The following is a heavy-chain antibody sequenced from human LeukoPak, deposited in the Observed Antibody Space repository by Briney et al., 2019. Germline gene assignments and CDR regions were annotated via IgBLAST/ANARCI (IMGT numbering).Heavy chain of an antibody. CDR3: ARGGDSSNWYPGYFEY. CDR1: GFTFSNYW. CDR2: IKSDGSST. D-gene: IGHD6-13*01. Sequence: GGSLRLSCAASGFTFSNYWMHWVRHAPRKGPVWVSRIKSDGSSTRFADSVQGRFTISRDNGKNTLYLQMNSLRAEDTAVYYCARGGDSSNWYPGYFEYWGQGALVTVSS. J-gene: IGHJ4*02. V-gene: IGHV3-74*01.